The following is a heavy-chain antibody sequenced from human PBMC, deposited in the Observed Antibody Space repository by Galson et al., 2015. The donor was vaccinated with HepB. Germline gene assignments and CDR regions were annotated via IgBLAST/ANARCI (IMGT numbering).Heavy chain of an antibody. V-gene: IGHV3-30-3*01. D-gene: IGHD6-19*01. CDR1: GFTFSSYA. CDR2: ISYDGSNK. J-gene: IGHJ4*02. CDR3: ARGAGSVGQWLVHY. Sequence: SLRLSCAASGFTFSSYAMHWVRQAPGKGLEWVAVISYDGSNKYYADSVKGRITISRDNSKNTLYLQMNSLRAEDTAVYYCARGAGSVGQWLVHYWGQGTLVTVSS.